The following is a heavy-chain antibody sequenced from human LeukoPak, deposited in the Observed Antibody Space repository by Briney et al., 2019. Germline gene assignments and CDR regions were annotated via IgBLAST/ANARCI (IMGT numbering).Heavy chain of an antibody. Sequence: SETLSLTCTISGGSISSYYWSWIRQPPGKGLEWIGYIYYSGSTNYNPSLKSRVTISVDTSKNQFSLKLSSVTAADTAVYYCARGGGMGHYYYYMDVWGKGTTVTISS. D-gene: IGHD5-24*01. CDR3: ARGGGMGHYYYYMDV. CDR1: GGSISSYY. J-gene: IGHJ6*03. V-gene: IGHV4-59*01. CDR2: IYYSGST.